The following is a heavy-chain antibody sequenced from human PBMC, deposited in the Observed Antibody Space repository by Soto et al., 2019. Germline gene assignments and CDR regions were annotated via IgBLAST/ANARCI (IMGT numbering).Heavy chain of an antibody. V-gene: IGHV4-39*01. J-gene: IGHJ6*02. CDR1: GGSIRSNIYY. Sequence: SETLSLTCSVSGGSIRSNIYYWGWIRQPPGKGLEWIATVHYSGSTYYTPSLKNRVTISADTSKNQFSLKLSSMTAADTAVYYCARGVYCSSTSCYWGMDVWGQGTTVTVSS. CDR3: ARGVYCSSTSCYWGMDV. CDR2: VHYSGST. D-gene: IGHD2-2*01.